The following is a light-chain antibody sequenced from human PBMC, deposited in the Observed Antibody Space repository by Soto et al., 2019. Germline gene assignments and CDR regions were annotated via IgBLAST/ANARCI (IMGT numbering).Light chain of an antibody. CDR1: SSDVGGYIY. J-gene: IGLJ1*01. V-gene: IGLV2-8*01. CDR3: SSYAGSNTYV. CDR2: EAS. Sequence: QSALAQPPSASGSPGQSVTISCTGTSSDVGGYIYVSWYQHHPGKAPKLMIYEASKRPSGVPDRFSGSKSGNTASLTVSGLQAEDEADYYCSSYAGSNTYVFGTGTKVTV.